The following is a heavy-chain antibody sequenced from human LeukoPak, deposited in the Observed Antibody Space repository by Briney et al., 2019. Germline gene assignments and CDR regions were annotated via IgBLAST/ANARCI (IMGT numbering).Heavy chain of an antibody. CDR3: CAGSGSYYLYMDV. D-gene: IGHD3-10*01. V-gene: IGHV1-8*01. Sequence: ASVKVSCKASGYTFTSYDINWVRQATGQGLGWMGWMNPNSGNTGYAQKFQDRVTMTRNTSISTAYMELSSLRSEDTAVYYRCAGSGSYYLYMDVWGKGTTVTVSS. CDR2: MNPNSGNT. J-gene: IGHJ6*03. CDR1: GYTFTSYD.